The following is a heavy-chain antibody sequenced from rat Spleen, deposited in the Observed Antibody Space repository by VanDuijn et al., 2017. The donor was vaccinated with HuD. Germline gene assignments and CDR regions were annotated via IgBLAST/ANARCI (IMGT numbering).Heavy chain of an antibody. CDR2: ISSSSDT. D-gene: IGHD1-11*01. CDR1: GFTFSSYA. Sequence: VQLVESGGGLVQPGKSLKLSCSASGFTFSSYAMHWIRQAPGKGLDWVAYISSSSDTVYADAVKGRFTISRDNAKNTLYLQLNSLKSEDTAIYYCARDSTEGMMVLYWGQGVMVTVSS. J-gene: IGHJ2*01. V-gene: IGHV5-62*01. CDR3: ARDSTEGMMVLY.